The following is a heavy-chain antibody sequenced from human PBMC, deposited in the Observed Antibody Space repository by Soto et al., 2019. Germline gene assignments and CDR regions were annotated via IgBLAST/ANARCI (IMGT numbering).Heavy chain of an antibody. CDR2: IIPIFGTA. D-gene: IGHD2-2*01. J-gene: IGHJ4*02. Sequence: VQLVHSGAEVKKPGSSVKVSCKACGDTFSSYAISWVRQAPGQGLEWMGGIIPIFGTANYAQKFQGRVTITADESTSTAYMDLSSLRSEDTAVYYCARGVVPAANEEYYFDYWGQGTLVTVSS. CDR3: ARGVVPAANEEYYFDY. V-gene: IGHV1-69*01. CDR1: GDTFSSYA.